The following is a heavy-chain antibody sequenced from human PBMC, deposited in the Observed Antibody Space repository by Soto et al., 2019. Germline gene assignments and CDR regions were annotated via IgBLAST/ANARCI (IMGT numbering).Heavy chain of an antibody. J-gene: IGHJ2*01. CDR3: ARDWTGDYWYFDL. CDR1: GGSISSGGYY. CDR2: IYYSGST. V-gene: IGHV4-31*03. Sequence: PSETLSLTCTVSGGSISSGGYYWSWIRKQPGKGLEWIGYIYYSGSTYYNPSLKSRITISVDTSKNQFSLKLSSVTAADTAVYYCARDWTGDYWYFDLWGRGTLVTVSS. D-gene: IGHD2-21*01.